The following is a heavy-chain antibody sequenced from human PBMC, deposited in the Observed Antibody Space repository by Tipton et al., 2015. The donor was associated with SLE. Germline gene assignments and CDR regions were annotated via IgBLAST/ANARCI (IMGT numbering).Heavy chain of an antibody. D-gene: IGHD6-6*01. Sequence: TLSLTCTVSGGSISSSSYYWGWIRQPPGKGLEWIGSINHSGSTNYNPSLKSRVTISVDTSKNQFSLKLSSVTAADTAVYYCARGRGSSSSGHYWGQGTLVTVSS. J-gene: IGHJ4*02. CDR3: ARGRGSSSSGHY. CDR1: GGSISSSSYY. V-gene: IGHV4-39*07. CDR2: INHSGST.